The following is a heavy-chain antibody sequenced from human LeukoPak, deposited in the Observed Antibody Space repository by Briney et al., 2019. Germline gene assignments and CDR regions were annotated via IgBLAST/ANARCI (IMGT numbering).Heavy chain of an antibody. V-gene: IGHV3-30*02. CDR1: GFTFSSYG. J-gene: IGHJ4*02. Sequence: GGSLRLSCAASGFTFSSYGMHWVRQAPGKGLEWVAFIRYDGSNKYYADSVKGRFTISRDNSKDTLYLQMNSLRAEDTAVYYCAKGGQWELRGFDYWGQGTLVTVSS. CDR3: AKGGQWELRGFDY. D-gene: IGHD1-26*01. CDR2: IRYDGSNK.